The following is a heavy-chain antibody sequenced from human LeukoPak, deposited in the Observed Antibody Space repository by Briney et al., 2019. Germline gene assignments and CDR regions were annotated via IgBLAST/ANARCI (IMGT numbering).Heavy chain of an antibody. D-gene: IGHD3-22*01. J-gene: IGHJ4*02. CDR2: IRSKPYGGTS. V-gene: IGHV3-49*04. CDR3: ARTPYYESSGFVGFDY. Sequence: GGSLRLSCSGSGFTFGDYAMSWVRQAPGKGLEWVGFIRSKPYGGTSEYAASVKGRFTISRDDSTSIAYLQMNSLKTEDTAVYYCARTPYYESSGFVGFDYWGQGTLVTVSS. CDR1: GFTFGDYA.